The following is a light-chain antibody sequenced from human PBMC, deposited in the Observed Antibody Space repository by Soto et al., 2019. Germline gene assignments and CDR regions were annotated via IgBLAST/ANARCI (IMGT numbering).Light chain of an antibody. CDR3: QQYYSYPPLT. J-gene: IGKJ4*01. CDR1: QGISSY. Sequence: IQMTQSPSSLSASTGDRVTITCRASQGISSYLAWYQQKPGKAPKLLIYAASTLQSGVPSRFSGSGSGTDFTLTISCLQSEDFATYYCQQYYSYPPLTFGGGTNVEIK. V-gene: IGKV1-8*01. CDR2: AAS.